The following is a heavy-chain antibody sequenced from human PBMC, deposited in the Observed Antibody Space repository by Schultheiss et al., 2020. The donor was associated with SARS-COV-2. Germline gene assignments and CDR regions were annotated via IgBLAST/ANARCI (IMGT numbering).Heavy chain of an antibody. D-gene: IGHD2-2*01. CDR2: ISYDGSNK. J-gene: IGHJ4*02. Sequence: GGSLRLSCAASGFTFSSYAMHWVRQAPGKGLEWVAVISYDGSNKYYADSVKGRFTISRDNAKNSLYLQMNSLRAEDTAVYYCAKGSHVVVPAAMFNWGQGTLVTVSS. V-gene: IGHV3-30*04. CDR1: GFTFSSYA. CDR3: AKGSHVVVPAAMFN.